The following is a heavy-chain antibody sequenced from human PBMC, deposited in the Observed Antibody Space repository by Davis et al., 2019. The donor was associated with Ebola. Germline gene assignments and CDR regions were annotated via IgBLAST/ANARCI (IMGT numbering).Heavy chain of an antibody. CDR1: GFTFSSYS. CDR3: ARDSGYSSSRYTLYYYYGMDV. CDR2: ISSSSSYI. V-gene: IGHV3-21*04. J-gene: IGHJ6*02. Sequence: GESLKISCAASGFTFSSYSMNWVRQAPGKGLEWVSSISSSSSYIYYADSVKGRFTISRDNAKNSLYLQMNSLRAEDTAVYYCARDSGYSSSRYTLYYYYGMDVWGQGTTVTVSS. D-gene: IGHD6-13*01.